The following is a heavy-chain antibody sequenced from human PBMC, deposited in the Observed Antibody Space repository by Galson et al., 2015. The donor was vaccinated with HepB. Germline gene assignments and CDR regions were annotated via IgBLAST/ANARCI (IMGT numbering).Heavy chain of an antibody. CDR3: ARNMPFCSAGICFSAFDS. D-gene: IGHD2-15*01. Sequence: SVKVSCKASGYTFTGYVLHWVRQAPGQGLEWMGRIKPDTGDTRYADKFQGRVNLTRDTSISTVYLDLSSLRSDDTAVYYCARNMPFCSAGICFSAFDSWGQGTPVTVST. V-gene: IGHV1-2*06. J-gene: IGHJ4*02. CDR1: GYTFTGYV. CDR2: IKPDTGDT.